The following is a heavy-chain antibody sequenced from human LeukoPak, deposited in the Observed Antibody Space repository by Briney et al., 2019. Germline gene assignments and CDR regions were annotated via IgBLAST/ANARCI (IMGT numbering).Heavy chain of an antibody. CDR2: INSDGSST. D-gene: IGHD2-2*01. CDR1: GFTFSSYW. J-gene: IGHJ4*02. Sequence: GGSLRLFCAASGFTFSSYWMHWVRQAPGKGLVWVSRINSDGSSTIYADSVKGRFTISRDNAKNTLYLQMNSLRAEDTAVYYCAREYCSSTSCYFDYWGQGTLVTVSS. V-gene: IGHV3-74*01. CDR3: AREYCSSTSCYFDY.